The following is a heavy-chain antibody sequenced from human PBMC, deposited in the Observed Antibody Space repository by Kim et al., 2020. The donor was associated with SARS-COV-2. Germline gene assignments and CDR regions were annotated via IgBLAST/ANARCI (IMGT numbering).Heavy chain of an antibody. CDR2: IQHSGST. CDR1: GYSISSGYY. D-gene: IGHD3-22*01. V-gene: IGHV4-38-2*01. Sequence: SETLSLTCAVSGYSISSGYYGGWIRQPPGKGLEWIGSIQHSGSTYYNPSLKSRVIISIDTSKNQFSLRLNSVTAADTAVYYCTSKYYYDTSGYYYADWWGQGTLVTVSS. CDR3: TSKYYYDTSGYYYADW. J-gene: IGHJ4*02.